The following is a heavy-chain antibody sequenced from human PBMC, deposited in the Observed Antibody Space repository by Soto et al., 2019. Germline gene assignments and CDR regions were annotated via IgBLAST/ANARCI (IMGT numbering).Heavy chain of an antibody. V-gene: IGHV3-49*03. CDR2: IRSKAYGGTT. CDR3: TRDPVYSSTVMKELDY. D-gene: IGHD6-13*01. CDR1: GFTFGDYA. Sequence: HPGGSLRLSYTASGFTFGDYAMSWFRQAPGKGLEWVGFIRSKAYGGTTEYDASVKGRFTISRDDSKSIAYLQMNSLKTEDTAVYYCTRDPVYSSTVMKELDYWGQGT. J-gene: IGHJ4*02.